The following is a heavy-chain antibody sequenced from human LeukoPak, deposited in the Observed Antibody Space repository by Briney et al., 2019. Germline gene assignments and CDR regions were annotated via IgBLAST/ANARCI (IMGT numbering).Heavy chain of an antibody. J-gene: IGHJ4*02. V-gene: IGHV4-59*12. CDR2: IYYKGNT. Sequence: SETLSLTCTVSGGSITSYYWSWIRQPPGKGLEWIGYIYYKGNTKYNASLKSRVTMSVDTSKNLFFMKLTSVTAADTAVYFCARGGNWNDAFYYWGLGTLVTVSS. D-gene: IGHD1-1*01. CDR1: GGSITSYY. CDR3: ARGGNWNDAFYY.